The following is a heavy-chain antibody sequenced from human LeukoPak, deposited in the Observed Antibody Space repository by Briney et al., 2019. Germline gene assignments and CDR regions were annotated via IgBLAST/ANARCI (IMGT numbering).Heavy chain of an antibody. Sequence: GRSLRLSCAASGFTFSSYAMHWVRQAPGKGLEWVAVISYDGSNNYYADSVKGRFTISRDNSKNTLYLQMNSLRAEDTAVYYCARSQQYQLLNGFDYWGQGTLVTVSS. D-gene: IGHD2-2*01. CDR3: ARSQQYQLLNGFDY. CDR1: GFTFSSYA. CDR2: ISYDGSNN. J-gene: IGHJ4*02. V-gene: IGHV3-30*04.